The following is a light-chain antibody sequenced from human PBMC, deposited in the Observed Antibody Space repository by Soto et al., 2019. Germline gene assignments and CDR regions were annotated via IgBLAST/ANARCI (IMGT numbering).Light chain of an antibody. CDR3: QKSYSTPRT. CDR1: QSVSSY. J-gene: IGKJ5*01. CDR2: AAS. V-gene: IGKV1-39*01. Sequence: DVHMTLSPSSRSASVGDRVAITCRASQSVSSYLNWYQQKPGQAHKLLIYAASSLQTGVPPRFSGSGSGTEFTLTISSLQTEDFATYYCQKSYSTPRTFGQGTRGEIK.